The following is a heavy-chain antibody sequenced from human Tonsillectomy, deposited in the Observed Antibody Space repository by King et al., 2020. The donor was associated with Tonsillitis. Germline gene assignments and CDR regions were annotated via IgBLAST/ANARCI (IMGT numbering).Heavy chain of an antibody. D-gene: IGHD2-2*01. CDR3: ARDRGYCSSPSCAFDY. CDR2: ISYDGSNK. V-gene: IGHV3-30*04. J-gene: IGHJ4*02. Sequence: VQLVESGGGVVQPGRSLRLSCAASGFTFSSYAMHWVRQAPGKGLEWVAVISYDGSNKYYAGSLKGRFTISRDNSKNTLNLQMNSLRAEDTAVYYCARDRGYCSSPSCAFDYWGQGTLVTVSS. CDR1: GFTFSSYA.